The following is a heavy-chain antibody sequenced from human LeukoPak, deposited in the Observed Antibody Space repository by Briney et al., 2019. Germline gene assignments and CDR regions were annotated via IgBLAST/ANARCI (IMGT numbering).Heavy chain of an antibody. D-gene: IGHD1-26*01. Sequence: GGSLRLSCAASGFTFSDYAMSWVRQAPGKGLEWVSLIYSGGSTYYADSVKGRFTISRDNSKNTLYLQMYSLRAEDTAVYYCARAPRSGSLFYGLDVWGQGTTVTVSS. V-gene: IGHV3-66*01. CDR3: ARAPRSGSLFYGLDV. J-gene: IGHJ6*02. CDR2: IYSGGST. CDR1: GFTFSDYA.